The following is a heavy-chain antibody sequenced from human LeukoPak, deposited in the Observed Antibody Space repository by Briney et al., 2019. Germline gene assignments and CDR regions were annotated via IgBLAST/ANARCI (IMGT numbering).Heavy chain of an antibody. V-gene: IGHV3-7*04. Sequence: GGSLRLSCVASGFPFSSYWMTWVRQAPGKGLEWVANIKQDSSKKSYVDSVKGRFTISRDNAKNSLYLQMNSLRAEDTAIYYCTRVGYIDEGIDYWGQGTLVTVSS. CDR3: TRVGYIDEGIDY. D-gene: IGHD5-24*01. CDR2: IKQDSSKK. CDR1: GFPFSSYW. J-gene: IGHJ4*02.